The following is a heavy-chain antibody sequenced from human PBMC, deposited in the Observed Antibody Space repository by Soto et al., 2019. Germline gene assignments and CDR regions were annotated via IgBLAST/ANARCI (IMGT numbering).Heavy chain of an antibody. J-gene: IGHJ3*02. CDR2: IIPIFGTA. D-gene: IGHD2-15*01. CDR3: ASSVVVVVAANGAFDI. CDR1: GGTFSSYA. V-gene: IGHV1-69*06. Sequence: EASVKVSCKASGGTFSSYAISWVRQAPGQGLEWMGGIIPIFGTANYAQKFQGRVTITADKSTSTAYMELSSLRSEDTAVYYCASSVVVVVAANGAFDIWGQGTMVTVSS.